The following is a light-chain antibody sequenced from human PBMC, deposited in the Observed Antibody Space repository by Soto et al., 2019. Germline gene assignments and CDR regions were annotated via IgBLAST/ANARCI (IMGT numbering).Light chain of an antibody. CDR2: GAS. J-gene: IGKJ5*01. V-gene: IGKV3-20*01. Sequence: EIVLTQSPGTLSLFPGERATLSCRASQSLITRYLAWYQQKPGQAPRLLIYGASSRATGIPDRFSGSGSGKDVTLPISRLEPEDFAVYSCQQYSTSPTFGQGTRLEIK. CDR1: QSLITRY. CDR3: QQYSTSPT.